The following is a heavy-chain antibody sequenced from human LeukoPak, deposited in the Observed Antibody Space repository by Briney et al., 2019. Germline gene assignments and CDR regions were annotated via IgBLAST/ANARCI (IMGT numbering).Heavy chain of an antibody. CDR1: GFTFSSYE. Sequence: GGSLRLSCAASGFTFSSYEMNWVRQAPGKGLEWVSYISSSGSTIYYADSVKGRFTISRDNAKNSLYLQMNSLRAEDTAVYYCARGGSRIVVVTPDYWGQGTLVTVSS. CDR3: ARGGSRIVVVTPDY. CDR2: ISSSGSTI. V-gene: IGHV3-48*03. J-gene: IGHJ4*02. D-gene: IGHD3-22*01.